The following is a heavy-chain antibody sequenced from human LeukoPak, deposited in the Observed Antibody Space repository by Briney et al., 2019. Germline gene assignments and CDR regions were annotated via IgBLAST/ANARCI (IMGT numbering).Heavy chain of an antibody. D-gene: IGHD3-10*01. CDR3: ARDWDGSTYGYWYFDL. J-gene: IGHJ2*01. CDR1: GGSITSYN. CDR2: IYTSGTT. Sequence: PSETLSLTCLVSGGSITSYNLSWIRLTAGKGLEWIGGIYTSGTTNYNPSFKSRVSVSISKSKNQFSLTVPSVTAADTAVYYCARDWDGSTYGYWYFDLWGRGTLVTVSS. V-gene: IGHV4-4*07.